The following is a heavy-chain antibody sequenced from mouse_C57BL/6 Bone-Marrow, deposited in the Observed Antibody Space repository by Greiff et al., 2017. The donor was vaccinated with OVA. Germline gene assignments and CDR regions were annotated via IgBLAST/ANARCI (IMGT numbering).Heavy chain of an antibody. D-gene: IGHD2-5*01. Sequence: VQLQQSGAELVKPGASVKMSCKASGYTFTSYWITWVKQRPGQGLEWIGDIYPGSGSTNYNEKFKSKATLTVDTSSSTAYMQLSSLTSEDSAVYYCAREGSSNYLFFYAMDYWGQGTSVTVSS. J-gene: IGHJ4*01. V-gene: IGHV1-55*01. CDR1: GYTFTSYW. CDR3: AREGSSNYLFFYAMDY. CDR2: IYPGSGST.